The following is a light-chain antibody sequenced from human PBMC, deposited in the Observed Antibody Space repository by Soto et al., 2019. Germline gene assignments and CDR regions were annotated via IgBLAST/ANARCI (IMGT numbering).Light chain of an antibody. V-gene: IGKV3-15*01. J-gene: IGKJ2*01. Sequence: EIVMTQSPATLSVSPGERATLSCRASQSVSSNLAWYQQKPGQAPRLLLYGASTRATGIPARFSGSGSGTAFTLTISSLQSEDFAVYYCQQYNNWPPYTFGQGTKLEIK. CDR2: GAS. CDR3: QQYNNWPPYT. CDR1: QSVSSN.